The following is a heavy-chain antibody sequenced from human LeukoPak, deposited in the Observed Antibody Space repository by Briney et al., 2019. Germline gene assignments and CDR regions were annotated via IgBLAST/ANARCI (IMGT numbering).Heavy chain of an antibody. CDR3: ARYMVRGVPTVNYYGMDV. D-gene: IGHD3-10*01. J-gene: IGHJ6*02. Sequence: PGGSLRLSCAASGFTVSSNYTSWVRQAPGKGLEWVSVIYSGGSTYYADSVKGRFTISRHNSKNTLYLQMNSLRAEDTAVYYCARYMVRGVPTVNYYGMDVWGQGTTVTVSS. CDR1: GFTVSSNY. CDR2: IYSGGST. V-gene: IGHV3-53*04.